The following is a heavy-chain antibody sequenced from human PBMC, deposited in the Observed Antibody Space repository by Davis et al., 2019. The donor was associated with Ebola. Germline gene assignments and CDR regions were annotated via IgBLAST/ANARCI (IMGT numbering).Heavy chain of an antibody. V-gene: IGHV3-74*01. CDR3: ARGGGGLDV. CDR1: GFTFRNYW. J-gene: IGHJ6*02. Sequence: GESLKISCAASGFTFRNYWMYWVRQAPGRGLGCLSRINIDGGTTAYADSVKGRFTVSRDNAKDTLYLQMNSLGVEDTAVYYCARGGGGLDVWGQGTTVTVSS. D-gene: IGHD3-10*01. CDR2: INIDGGTT.